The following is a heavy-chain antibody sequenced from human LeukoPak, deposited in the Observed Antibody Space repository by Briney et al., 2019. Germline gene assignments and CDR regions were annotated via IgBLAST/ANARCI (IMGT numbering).Heavy chain of an antibody. D-gene: IGHD6-19*01. V-gene: IGHV3-9*01. Sequence: PGGSLRLSCAASGFTFDDYAMHWVRQAPGKGLEWVSGISWNSGSIGYADSVKGRFTISRDNAKNSLYLQMNSLRAEDTAVYYCVYSSGWYYFDYWGQGTLVTVSS. CDR3: VYSSGWYYFDY. CDR2: ISWNSGSI. J-gene: IGHJ4*02. CDR1: GFTFDDYA.